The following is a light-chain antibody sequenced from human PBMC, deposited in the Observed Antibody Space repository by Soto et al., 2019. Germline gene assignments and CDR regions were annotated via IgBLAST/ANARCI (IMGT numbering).Light chain of an antibody. J-gene: IGKJ4*01. CDR2: AAS. V-gene: IGKV3-15*01. Sequence: EIVMTQSPATLSVSPGERATLSCRASQSVSSNLAWYQQKPGQAPRLLIYAASNLRTGVPSRFSGSGSGTDFTLTISGLLPEDFATYFCQQSYSTPSLTFGGGTKVDIK. CDR3: QQSYSTPSLT. CDR1: QSVSSN.